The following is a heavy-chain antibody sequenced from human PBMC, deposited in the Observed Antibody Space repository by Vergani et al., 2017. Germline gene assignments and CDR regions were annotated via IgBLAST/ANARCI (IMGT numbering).Heavy chain of an antibody. CDR1: GFSFSGYW. CDR2: IKSDGSIT. D-gene: IGHD5-12*01. Sequence: EVQLVEPGGGLIHPGGSLRLSCEGSGFSFSGYWMHWVRQSPEKGLVWVSRIKSDGSITNYADSVKGRFTISRDNAKNTLYLEMNSLRGDDTAIYYCVRARCSGPCFMSNWFDSWGQGTLVTVSS. CDR3: VRARCSGPCFMSNWFDS. J-gene: IGHJ5*01. V-gene: IGHV3-74*01.